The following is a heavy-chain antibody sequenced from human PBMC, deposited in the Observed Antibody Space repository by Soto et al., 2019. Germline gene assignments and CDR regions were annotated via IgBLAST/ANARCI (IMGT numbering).Heavy chain of an antibody. J-gene: IGHJ5*02. Sequence: PGESLKISCKGSGYDFTSYWIGWVRQMPGKGLEWMGIIYPGDSDTRYGPSFQGQVTISADKSTSTAYLQWSSLKASDTAMYYCPRLEKPHDYGDYVWLDPWGKGTQVTFSS. CDR2: IYPGDSDT. CDR1: GYDFTSYW. CDR3: PRLEKPHDYGDYVWLDP. D-gene: IGHD4-17*01. V-gene: IGHV5-51*01.